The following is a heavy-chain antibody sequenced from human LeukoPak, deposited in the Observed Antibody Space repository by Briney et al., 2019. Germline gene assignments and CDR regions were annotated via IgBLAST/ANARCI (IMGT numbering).Heavy chain of an antibody. Sequence: SETLSLTCTVSGGSISSGDYYWSWIRQPPGKGLEWIGYIYYSGSTYYNPSLKSRVTISVDTSKNQSSLKLSSVTAADTAVYYCARVVPAAEPHFDYWGQGTLVTVSS. J-gene: IGHJ4*02. V-gene: IGHV4-30-4*08. CDR1: GGSISSGDYY. CDR2: IYYSGST. CDR3: ARVVPAAEPHFDY. D-gene: IGHD2-2*01.